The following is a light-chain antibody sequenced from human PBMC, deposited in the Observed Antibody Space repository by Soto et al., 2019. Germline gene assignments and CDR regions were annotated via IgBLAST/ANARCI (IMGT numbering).Light chain of an antibody. V-gene: IGLV1-44*01. J-gene: IGLJ1*01. CDR1: SSNIGTNY. CDR3: AAWDDILNGYV. CDR2: SNY. Sequence: QSVLTQPPSASGTPGQGVTISCSGSSSNIGTNYVYWYQQLPGTAPKLLIYSNYDRPSGVPDRFSGSTSGTSASLVIRGLQSEDEADYYCAAWDDILNGYVFGGGTKLTVL.